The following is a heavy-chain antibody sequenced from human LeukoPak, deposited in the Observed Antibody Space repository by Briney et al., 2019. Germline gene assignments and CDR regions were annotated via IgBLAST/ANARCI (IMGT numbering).Heavy chain of an antibody. CDR1: GYTFTSYG. Sequence: ASVKVSWKASGYTFTSYGISWVRQAPGQGLEWMGWISAYNGNTNYAQKLQGRVTMTTDTSTSTAYMELRSLRSDDTAVYYCARDFRGYYGSGSARAYYWGQGTLVTVSS. J-gene: IGHJ4*02. CDR2: ISAYNGNT. CDR3: ARDFRGYYGSGSARAYY. V-gene: IGHV1-18*04. D-gene: IGHD3-10*01.